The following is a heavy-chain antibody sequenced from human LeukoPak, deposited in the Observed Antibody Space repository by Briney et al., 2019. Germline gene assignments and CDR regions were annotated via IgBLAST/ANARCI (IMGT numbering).Heavy chain of an antibody. CDR2: INPNSGGT. V-gene: IGHV1-2*06. J-gene: IGHJ3*02. CDR3: ARGSGYVSAFDI. D-gene: IGHD3-10*01. CDR1: GYTFTGYY. Sequence: VASVKVSCKASGYTFTGYYMHWVRQAPGQGLEWMGRINPNSGGTNYAQKFQGRVTMTRDTSISTAYMELSRLRSEDTAVYYCARGSGYVSAFDIWGQGTMVTVSS.